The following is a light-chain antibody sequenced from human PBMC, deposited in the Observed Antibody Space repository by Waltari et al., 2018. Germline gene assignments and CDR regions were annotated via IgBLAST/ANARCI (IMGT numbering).Light chain of an antibody. Sequence: QPALTHPASVSGSPGQSVPIPCTGTSSDVVTCNLVSWYQQYPVKAPKLIIFEGNKRPSRVSNRFSGSKSGNTASLTISGLQTEDEADYFCCAYAGNSVFGTGTKVTVL. V-gene: IGLV2-23*01. CDR1: SSDVVTCNL. CDR2: EGN. CDR3: CAYAGNSV. J-gene: IGLJ1*01.